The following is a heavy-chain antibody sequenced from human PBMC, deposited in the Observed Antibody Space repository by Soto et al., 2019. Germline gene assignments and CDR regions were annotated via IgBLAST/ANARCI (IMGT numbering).Heavy chain of an antibody. J-gene: IGHJ6*01. D-gene: IGHD4-17*01. Sequence: REAQEKGLEWIGYIYYSGSTNYNPSLKSRVTISVDTSKNQFSLKLSSVTAADTAVYSCARERVGRGLRFRGGMGVWGEGTTGTVSS. CDR2: IYYSGST. V-gene: IGHV4-59*01. CDR3: ARERVGRGLRFRGGMGV.